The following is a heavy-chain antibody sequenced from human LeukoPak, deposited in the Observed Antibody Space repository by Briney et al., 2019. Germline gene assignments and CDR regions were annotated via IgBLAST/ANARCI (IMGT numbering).Heavy chain of an antibody. CDR1: GGSISSNDYY. V-gene: IGHV4-39*07. D-gene: IGHD3-22*01. J-gene: IGHJ4*02. CDR3: ARTYYYDSSPGGYFNY. CDR2: IYYTGST. Sequence: SETLSLTCTVSGGSISSNDYYWGWIRQPPGKGLEWIGRIYYTGSTYHNPSLKSRVTISLDTSKNQFSLELSSVTAADTAVYYCARTYYYDSSPGGYFNYWGQGTLVTVSS.